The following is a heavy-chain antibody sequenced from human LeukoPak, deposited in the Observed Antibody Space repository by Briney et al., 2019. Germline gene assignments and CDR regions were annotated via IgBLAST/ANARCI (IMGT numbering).Heavy chain of an antibody. CDR1: GFTFSSYW. Sequence: GGSLRLSCAASGFTFSSYWMHWVRQAPGKGLVWVSRMNTYGSGIRYADSVKGRFTISRDNARNTLYLQMNSLRADDTAIYYCTRCGFGVHDTNLDYWGQGTLVTVSP. D-gene: IGHD5/OR15-5a*01. V-gene: IGHV3-74*01. CDR3: TRCGFGVHDTNLDY. CDR2: MNTYGSGI. J-gene: IGHJ4*02.